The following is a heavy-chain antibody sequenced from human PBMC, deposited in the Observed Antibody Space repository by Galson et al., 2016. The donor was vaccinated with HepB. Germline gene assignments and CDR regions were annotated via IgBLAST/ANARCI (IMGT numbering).Heavy chain of an antibody. V-gene: IGHV3-7*01. Sequence: SLRLSCAASGFTFSSAYMLWARQAPGKGLEWVANINRDGSTENYADSVRGRFTISRDNAQNSLYLQMNSLRVEDTAVYYCVRDPYGGYGYWGQGTLVTVSS. CDR1: GFTFSSAY. J-gene: IGHJ4*02. D-gene: IGHD4/OR15-4a*01. CDR3: VRDPYGGYGY. CDR2: INRDGSTE.